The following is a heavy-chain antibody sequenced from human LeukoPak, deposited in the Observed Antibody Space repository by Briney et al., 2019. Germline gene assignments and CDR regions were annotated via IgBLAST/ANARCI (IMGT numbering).Heavy chain of an antibody. Sequence: GGSLRLSCAASGFTFSSYALSWVRQAPGKGLEWVSGISGSGGSTYYADSVKGRFTISTDNSKNMVYLQMSSLRAEDTAVYYCAKVTMGDVWFDPWGQRTLVTVSS. CDR1: GFTFSSYA. V-gene: IGHV3-23*01. D-gene: IGHD3-16*01. J-gene: IGHJ5*02. CDR3: AKVTMGDVWFDP. CDR2: ISGSGGST.